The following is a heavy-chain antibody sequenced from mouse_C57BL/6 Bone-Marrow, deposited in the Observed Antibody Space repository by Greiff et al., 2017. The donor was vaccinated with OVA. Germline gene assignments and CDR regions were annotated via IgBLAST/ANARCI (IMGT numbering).Heavy chain of an antibody. CDR1: GYAFSSYW. D-gene: IGHD2-1*01. CDR2: IYPGDGDT. J-gene: IGHJ3*01. Sequence: VQLQESGPELVKPGASVKISCKASGYAFSSYWMNWVKQRPGKGLEWIGRIYPGDGDTNYNGKFKGKATLTADKSSSTAYMQLSSLTSEDSAVDFCARGGNYGNYFAYWGQGTLVTVSA. CDR3: ARGGNYGNYFAY. V-gene: IGHV1-82*01.